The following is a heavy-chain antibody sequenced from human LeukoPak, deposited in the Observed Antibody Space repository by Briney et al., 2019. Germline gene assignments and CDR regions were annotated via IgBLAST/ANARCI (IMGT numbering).Heavy chain of an antibody. J-gene: IGHJ5*02. CDR2: VYHTGTT. CDR1: GVSTTSYY. CDR3: ARDRSEWSAEDNWFDP. Sequence: SETLSLTCSVSGVSTTSYYWNWLRQCPGKRLEWIGYVYHTGTTTYNPSLQSRVAISIDTSTNQISLTLSSVTSADTAIYFCARDRSEWSAEDNWFDPWGQGILVTVSS. D-gene: IGHD3-10*01. V-gene: IGHV4-59*12.